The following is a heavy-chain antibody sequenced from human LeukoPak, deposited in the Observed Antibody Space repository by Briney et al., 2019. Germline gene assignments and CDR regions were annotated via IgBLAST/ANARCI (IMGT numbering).Heavy chain of an antibody. CDR3: AKDVKMFRGPMIMRHFDY. Sequence: GGSLRLSCAASGFTFTTYGMHWVRQALGKGLEWVALISFHGSEKYYAESVKGRFTISRDNSKNTLYLQMNSVRVEDTAVYFCAKDVKMFRGPMIMRHFDYWGQGTLVTVSS. CDR2: ISFHGSEK. D-gene: IGHD3-10*01. V-gene: IGHV3-30*18. CDR1: GFTFTTYG. J-gene: IGHJ4*02.